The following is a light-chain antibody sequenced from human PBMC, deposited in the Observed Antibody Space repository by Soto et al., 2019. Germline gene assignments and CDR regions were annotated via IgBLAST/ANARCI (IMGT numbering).Light chain of an antibody. CDR1: SGHSSYA. J-gene: IGLJ2*01. CDR3: QTWGTGIQV. V-gene: IGLV4-69*01. Sequence: QSVLTQSPSASASPGASVKLTCTLRSGHSSYAIAWHQQQPEKDPRYLMKLNSDGSHSKGDGIPDRFSGSSSGAERYLTISSLQSEEEADYYCQTWGTGIQVFVGRTKVTVL. CDR2: LNSDGSH.